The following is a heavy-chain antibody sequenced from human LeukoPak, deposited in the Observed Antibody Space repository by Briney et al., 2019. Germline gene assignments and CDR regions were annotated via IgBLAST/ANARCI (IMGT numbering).Heavy chain of an antibody. Sequence: GSLRLSCAASAFSFSNYNINWVRPAPGKGLEWVLSITSSGSYIYYADSVKGRFTISRDNAKNSLYLQLNSLRAEDTAVYYCARDPYSGSYSDYYYYYMDVWGKGTTVTVSS. CDR1: AFSFSNYN. D-gene: IGHD1-26*01. J-gene: IGHJ6*03. CDR3: ARDPYSGSYSDYYYYYMDV. V-gene: IGHV3-21*01. CDR2: ITSSGSYI.